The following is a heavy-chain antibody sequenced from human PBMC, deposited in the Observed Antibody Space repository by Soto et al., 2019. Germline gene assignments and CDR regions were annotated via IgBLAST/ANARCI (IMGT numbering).Heavy chain of an antibody. CDR1: GFTFSSYW. D-gene: IGHD6-13*01. CDR2: IIRDGSST. V-gene: IGHV3-74*01. Sequence: EVQLVESGGGLVQPGGSLRLSCAASGFTFSSYWMHWVRQAPGKGLVWISRIIRDGSSTNYADSVKGRFTISRDNAKNTLYLEINSLRADDTAVYFCGGGGSGIYGMDIWGQGTTVTVSS. J-gene: IGHJ6*02. CDR3: GGGGSGIYGMDI.